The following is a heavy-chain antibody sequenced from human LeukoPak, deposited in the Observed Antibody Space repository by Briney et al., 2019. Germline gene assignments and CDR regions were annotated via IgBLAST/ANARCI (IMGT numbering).Heavy chain of an antibody. V-gene: IGHV4-59*01. J-gene: IGHJ6*03. CDR3: ARESYGPMDV. CDR1: GGSISSYY. D-gene: IGHD3-10*01. Sequence: PSGTLSLTCTVSGGSISSYYWSWIRQPPGKGLEWIGYIYYSGSTNYNPSLKSRVTISVDTSKNQFSLKLSSVTAADTAVYYCARESYGPMDVWGKGTTVTISS. CDR2: IYYSGST.